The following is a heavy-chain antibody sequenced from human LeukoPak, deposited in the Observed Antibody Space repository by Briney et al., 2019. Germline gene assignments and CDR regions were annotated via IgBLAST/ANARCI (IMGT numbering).Heavy chain of an antibody. D-gene: IGHD4-23*01. CDR3: ARAPTVGYYFDY. CDR1: GFTFSSYA. J-gene: IGHJ4*02. Sequence: GRSLRLSCAASGFTFSSYAMHWVRQAPGKGLEWVAVISYDGSNKYYADSVKGRFTISRDNSKNTLYLQMNNLRAEDTAVYYCARAPTVGYYFDYWGQGTLVTVSS. CDR2: ISYDGSNK. V-gene: IGHV3-30-3*01.